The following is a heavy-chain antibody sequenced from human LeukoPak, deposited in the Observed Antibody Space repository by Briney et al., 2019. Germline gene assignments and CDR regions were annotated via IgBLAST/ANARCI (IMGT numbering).Heavy chain of an antibody. V-gene: IGHV1-18*01. CDR3: ARDHDWNSVSAFDI. CDR2: ISAYNGNT. J-gene: IGHJ3*02. D-gene: IGHD1-7*01. Sequence: ASVKVSCKASGYTFTSYGISWVRQAPGQGLEWMGWISAYNGNTNYAQKLQGRVTMTTDTSTSTAYMELSRLRSDDTAVYYCARDHDWNSVSAFDIWGQGTMVTVSS. CDR1: GYTFTSYG.